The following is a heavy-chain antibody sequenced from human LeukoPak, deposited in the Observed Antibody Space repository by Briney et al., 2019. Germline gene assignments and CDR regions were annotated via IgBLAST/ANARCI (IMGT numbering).Heavy chain of an antibody. J-gene: IGHJ5*02. D-gene: IGHD4-23*01. CDR2: ISGYNGNT. CDR3: ARDGRHRLHGYGGWFDP. CDR1: GYTFTNYG. Sequence: ASVKVSCKASGYTFTNYGISWVRQAPGQGLEWMGWISGYNGNTHYAQKLQGRVTMTTDTSTSTAYMELRSLRSGDTAVYYCARDGRHRLHGYGGWFDPWGQGTLVTVSS. V-gene: IGHV1-18*01.